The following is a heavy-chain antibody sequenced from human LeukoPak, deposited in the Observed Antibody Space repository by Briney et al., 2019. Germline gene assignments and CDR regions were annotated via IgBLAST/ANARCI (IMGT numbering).Heavy chain of an antibody. CDR1: GYTFTNYY. V-gene: IGHV1-46*01. J-gene: IGHJ5*02. CDR3: ARDNSVGDYAWWFDP. CDR2: ITPSGGST. D-gene: IGHD1-26*01. Sequence: ASVKVSCKASGYTFTNYYMHWVRQAPGQGLEWLGLITPSGGSTWYAQKFQGRVTMTRDMSTSTDYMELSSLRSEDTAVYYCARDNSVGDYAWWFDPWGQGTLVTVSS.